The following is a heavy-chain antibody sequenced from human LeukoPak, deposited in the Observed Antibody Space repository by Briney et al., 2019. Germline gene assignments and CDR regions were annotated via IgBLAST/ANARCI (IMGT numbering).Heavy chain of an antibody. D-gene: IGHD3-22*01. V-gene: IGHV4-39*01. Sequence: PSETPSLTCTVSGGSISSSSYYWGWIRPPPGTGLWWLGSIYYSGSTYYNPSLKSRATISVDTSKNRFSLKLSSVTAADTAVYYCARHGFTMTPGAFDIWGQGTMVTVSS. CDR1: GGSISSSSYY. CDR3: ARHGFTMTPGAFDI. CDR2: IYYSGST. J-gene: IGHJ3*02.